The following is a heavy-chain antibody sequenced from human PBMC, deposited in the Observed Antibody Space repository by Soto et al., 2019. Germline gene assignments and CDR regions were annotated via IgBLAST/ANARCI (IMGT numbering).Heavy chain of an antibody. CDR2: IYYSGST. D-gene: IGHD5-18*01. V-gene: IGHV4-59*01. CDR3: ARDRKAAMFTF. J-gene: IGHJ4*02. Sequence: SETLSLTCTVSGGSISSYYWSWIRQPPGKGLEWIGYIYYSGSTNYNPSLKSRVTISVDTSKNQFSLKLSSVTAADTAVYYCARDRKAAMFTFWGQGTLVTVS. CDR1: GGSISSYY.